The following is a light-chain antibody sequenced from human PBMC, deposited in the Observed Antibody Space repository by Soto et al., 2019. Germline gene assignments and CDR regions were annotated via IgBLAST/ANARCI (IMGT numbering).Light chain of an antibody. CDR2: KAS. J-gene: IGKJ1*01. Sequence: DIQMTQSPSTLSASVGDRVTITCRASQSISSWLAWYQQKPGQAPKLLIYKASTLQSGVPSRFSGSGSVTEFTLAISSLQPDDSATYYCQQYNDNWTFGQGTKVDIK. V-gene: IGKV1-5*03. CDR3: QQYNDNWT. CDR1: QSISSW.